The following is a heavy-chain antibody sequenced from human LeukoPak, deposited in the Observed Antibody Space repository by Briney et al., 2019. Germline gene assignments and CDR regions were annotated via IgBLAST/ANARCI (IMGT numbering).Heavy chain of an antibody. D-gene: IGHD3-3*01. V-gene: IGHV3-30*18. CDR1: GFTFSSYG. CDR2: ISYDGSNK. J-gene: IGHJ3*02. CDR3: AKVRLRFLTTPTDAFDI. Sequence: GGSLRLSCAASGFTFSSYGMHWVRQAPGKGLEWVAVISYDGSNKYYADSVKGRFTISRDNSKNTLYLQMNSLRAEDTAVYYCAKVRLRFLTTPTDAFDIWGQGTMVTVSS.